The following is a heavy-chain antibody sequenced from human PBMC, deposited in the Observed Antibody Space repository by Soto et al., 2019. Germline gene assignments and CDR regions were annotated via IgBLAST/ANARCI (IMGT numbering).Heavy chain of an antibody. CDR1: GGSVSIGSYY. Sequence: SETLSLTCTVSGGSVSIGSYYWSWIRQPPGKGLEWFGYIYYSGSTNYNPSLKSRVTISVDTSKNQFSLKLSSVTAADTAVYYCARGGGGSIVVVVAATEYYFDYWGQGTLVTVSS. D-gene: IGHD2-15*01. J-gene: IGHJ4*02. CDR3: ARGGGGSIVVVVAATEYYFDY. V-gene: IGHV4-61*01. CDR2: IYYSGST.